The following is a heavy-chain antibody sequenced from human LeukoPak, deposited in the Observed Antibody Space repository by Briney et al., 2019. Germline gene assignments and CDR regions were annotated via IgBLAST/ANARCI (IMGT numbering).Heavy chain of an antibody. CDR1: GGSISSGGYS. CDR2: IYHSGST. CDR3: ARGSGADSSGYKDDAFDI. Sequence: TTSETLSLTCTVSGGSISSGGYSCSWIRQPPGKGLEWIGYIYHSGSTYYNPSLKSRVTISVDRSKNQFSLKLSSVTAADTAVYYCARGSGADSSGYKDDAFDIWGQGTMVTVSS. J-gene: IGHJ3*02. D-gene: IGHD3-22*01. V-gene: IGHV4-30-2*01.